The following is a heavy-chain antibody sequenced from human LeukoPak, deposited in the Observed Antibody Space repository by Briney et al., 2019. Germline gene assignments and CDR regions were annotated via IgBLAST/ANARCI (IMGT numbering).Heavy chain of an antibody. CDR1: GYTFTSYD. CDR2: MNPNSGST. J-gene: IGHJ4*02. CDR3: ARGRSTGYPYYFEY. V-gene: IGHV1-8*03. Sequence: ASVKVSCKASGYTFTSYDINWVRQTTGQGLEWMGWMNPNSGSTGYAQKFQGRVTITRNTSISTAYMELSGLRSEDTAVYYCARGRSTGYPYYFEYWGQGTLATVSS. D-gene: IGHD5-12*01.